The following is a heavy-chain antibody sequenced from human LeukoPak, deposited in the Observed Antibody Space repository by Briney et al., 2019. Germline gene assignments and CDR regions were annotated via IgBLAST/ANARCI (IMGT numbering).Heavy chain of an antibody. CDR2: IYYSGST. CDR3: ARGARYSGYEEG. V-gene: IGHV4-59*01. D-gene: IGHD5-12*01. Sequence: PSETLSLTCTVSGGSLSSYYWSWIRQPPGKRLEWIGYIYYSGSTNYNPSLKSRVTISVDTSKNQFSLKLSSVTAADTAVYYCARGARYSGYEEGWGQGTLVTVSS. J-gene: IGHJ4*02. CDR1: GGSLSSYY.